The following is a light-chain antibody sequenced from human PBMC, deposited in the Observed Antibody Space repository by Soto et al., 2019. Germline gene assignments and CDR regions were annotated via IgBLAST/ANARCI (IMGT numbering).Light chain of an antibody. Sequence: EIVLTQSPATLSLSPGERATLSCRASQSIRNHLAWYQQKPGQAPRLLIFEASKMATGIPARFSGSGSGTDFTLTISSLEPADFAVYYCQQRDNWPPFTFGPGTKVEIK. J-gene: IGKJ3*01. CDR3: QQRDNWPPFT. CDR2: EAS. CDR1: QSIRNH. V-gene: IGKV3-11*01.